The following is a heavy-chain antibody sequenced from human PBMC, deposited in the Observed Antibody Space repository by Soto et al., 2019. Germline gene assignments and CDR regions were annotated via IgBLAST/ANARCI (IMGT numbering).Heavy chain of an antibody. CDR3: ARFLSWNDAFDI. J-gene: IGHJ3*02. D-gene: IGHD1-1*01. V-gene: IGHV3-11*01. CDR2: ISSSGSTI. Sequence: GGSLRLSCAASGFTFSDYYMRWIRQAPGEGLEWVSYISSSGSTIYYADSVKGRFTISRDNAKNSLYLQMNSLRAEDTAVYYCARFLSWNDAFDIWGQGTMVTVSS. CDR1: GFTFSDYY.